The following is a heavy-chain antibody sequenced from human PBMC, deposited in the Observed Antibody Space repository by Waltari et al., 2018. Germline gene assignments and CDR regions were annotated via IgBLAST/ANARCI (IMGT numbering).Heavy chain of an antibody. CDR1: GYSISSGYY. J-gene: IGHJ4*02. D-gene: IGHD3-16*01. Sequence: QVQLQESGPGLVKPSETLSLTCAVSGYSISSGYYWGWIRQPPGKGLEWIGSIYHSGSTYYNPALKSRVTISVDTSKNQFSLKLSSVTAADTAVYYCARRLGKTAGALTRGPFDYWGQGTLVTVSS. V-gene: IGHV4-38-2*01. CDR2: IYHSGST. CDR3: ARRLGKTAGALTRGPFDY.